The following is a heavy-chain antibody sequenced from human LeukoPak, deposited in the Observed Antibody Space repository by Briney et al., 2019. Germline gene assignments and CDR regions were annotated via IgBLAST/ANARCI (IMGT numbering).Heavy chain of an antibody. Sequence: SETLSLTCTVSGGSISSPIYFWGWIRRPPGKGLEWIGSFYQSGNTYYSPSLESRLTVSADTSRNKISLKINSVTATDTAVYYCARAIYSSGWFFDYWGRGTLVTVAS. J-gene: IGHJ4*02. CDR1: GGSISSPIYF. D-gene: IGHD6-19*01. CDR2: FYQSGNT. CDR3: ARAIYSSGWFFDY. V-gene: IGHV4-39*01.